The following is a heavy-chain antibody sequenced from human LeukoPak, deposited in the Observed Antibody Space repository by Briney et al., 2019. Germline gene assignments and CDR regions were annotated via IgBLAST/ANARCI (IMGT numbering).Heavy chain of an antibody. V-gene: IGHV3-73*01. CDR3: TRRQGIVAMDI. CDR2: IRSKANSYAT. CDR1: GFTFSGSA. D-gene: IGHD5-12*01. J-gene: IGHJ3*02. Sequence: PGGSLRLSCAASGFTFSGSAMHWVRQASGKGLEWVGRIRSKANSYATAYAASVKGRFTISRDDSKNTAYLQMNSLKTEDTAVYYCTRRQGIVAMDIWGQGTMVTVSS.